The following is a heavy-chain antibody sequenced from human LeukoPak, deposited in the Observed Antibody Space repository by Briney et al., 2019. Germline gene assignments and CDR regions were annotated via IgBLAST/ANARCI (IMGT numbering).Heavy chain of an antibody. CDR3: AKDWGSYGAFFDY. D-gene: IGHD4/OR15-4a*01. Sequence: GGSLRLSCAASGFTFSSYGMHWVRQAPGKGLEWVAFIRYDGSNKYYADSVEGRFTISRDNSKNTLYLQMNSRRAEDTAVYYCAKDWGSYGAFFDYWGQGTLVTVSS. CDR1: GFTFSSYG. V-gene: IGHV3-30*02. J-gene: IGHJ4*02. CDR2: IRYDGSNK.